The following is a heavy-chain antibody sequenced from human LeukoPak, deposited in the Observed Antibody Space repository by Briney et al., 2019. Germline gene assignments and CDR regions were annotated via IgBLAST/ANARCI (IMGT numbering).Heavy chain of an antibody. D-gene: IGHD3-10*01. Sequence: SETLSLTCTVSGYSISSGYYWGWIRQPPGKGLEWIGSIYHSGSTYYNPSLKSRVTISVDTSKRQFSLKLNSVTAADTAVYYCAREDYYGSAADYWGQGTLVTVSS. V-gene: IGHV4-38-2*02. CDR1: GYSISSGYY. CDR2: IYHSGST. J-gene: IGHJ4*02. CDR3: AREDYYGSAADY.